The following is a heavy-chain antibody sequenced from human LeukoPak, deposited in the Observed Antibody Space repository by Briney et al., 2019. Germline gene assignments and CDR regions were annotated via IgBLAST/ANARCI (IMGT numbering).Heavy chain of an antibody. Sequence: SETLSLTSTDTGGSISSYYWSWIRQPPGKGLEWIGYIYYSGSTNYNPSLKSRVTISVDTSKNQFSLKLSSVTAADTAVYYCARDQAGPYSSGWHYFDYWGQGTLVTVSS. D-gene: IGHD6-19*01. CDR2: IYYSGST. CDR3: ARDQAGPYSSGWHYFDY. J-gene: IGHJ4*02. V-gene: IGHV4-59*01. CDR1: GGSISSYY.